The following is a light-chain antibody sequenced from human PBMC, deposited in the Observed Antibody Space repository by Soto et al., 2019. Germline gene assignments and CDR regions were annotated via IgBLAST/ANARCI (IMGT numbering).Light chain of an antibody. CDR3: QQSYSTPPT. J-gene: IGKJ1*01. Sequence: DIQMTQSPSSLSASVGNRVTITCRASQSISNFLNWYQQKPGKAPKLLIYAASSLQSGVPSRFSGSGSGTDFTLTISSLQPEDSATYYCQQSYSTPPTFGQGTKVDIK. CDR2: AAS. V-gene: IGKV1-39*01. CDR1: QSISNF.